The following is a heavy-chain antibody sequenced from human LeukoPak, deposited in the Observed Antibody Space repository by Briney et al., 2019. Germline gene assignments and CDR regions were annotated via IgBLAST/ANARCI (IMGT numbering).Heavy chain of an antibody. V-gene: IGHV4-34*01. D-gene: IGHD3-22*01. CDR2: IYHSGST. CDR1: GGSFSDYY. J-gene: IGHJ4*02. CDR3: ARGSYDSSGYYYDY. Sequence: PSETLSLTCAVYGGSFSDYYWSWVRQPPGKGLEWIGEIYHSGSTNYNPSLKSRVTISVDKSKNQFSLKLSSVTAADTAVYYCARGSYDSSGYYYDYWGQGTLVTVSS.